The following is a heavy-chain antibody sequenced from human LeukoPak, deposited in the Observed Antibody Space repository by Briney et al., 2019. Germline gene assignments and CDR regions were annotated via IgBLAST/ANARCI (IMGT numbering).Heavy chain of an antibody. D-gene: IGHD6-13*01. CDR1: GGSFSGYY. Sequence: PSETLSLTCAVYGGSFSGYYWSWIRQPPGKGLEWIGEINHSGSTNYNPSLKSRVTISVDTSKNQFSLKLSSVTAADTAVYYCARGNFYIAAAGTRWFDPWGQGTLVTVSP. V-gene: IGHV4-34*01. CDR3: ARGNFYIAAAGTRWFDP. CDR2: INHSGST. J-gene: IGHJ5*02.